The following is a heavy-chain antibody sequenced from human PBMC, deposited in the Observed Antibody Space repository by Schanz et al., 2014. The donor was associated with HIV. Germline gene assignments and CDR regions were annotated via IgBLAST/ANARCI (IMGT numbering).Heavy chain of an antibody. CDR3: ARTHYSVVSSRAMDV. J-gene: IGHJ6*02. V-gene: IGHV1-69*06. Sequence: QVQLVQSGAEVKKPGSSVKVSCKASGGTFRSNAITWVRQAPGQGLEWMGGIIPISGTANYAQKFQGRVTLTRDTTATTVYMELSSLKSEDTAVYYCARTHYSVVSSRAMDVWGQGTTVTVSS. D-gene: IGHD2-15*01. CDR1: GGTFRSNA. CDR2: IIPISGTA.